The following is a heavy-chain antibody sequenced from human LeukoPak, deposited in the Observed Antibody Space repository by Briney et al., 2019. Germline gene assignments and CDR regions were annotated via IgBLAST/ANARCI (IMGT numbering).Heavy chain of an antibody. V-gene: IGHV3-23*01. CDR3: AKDLAGSGSYSFDY. J-gene: IGHJ4*02. CDR2: ISGSGGST. CDR1: GFTFSNYA. Sequence: GGSLRLSCAASGFTFSNYAMNWVRQAPGRGLEWVSAISGSGGSTYYADSVKGRFTISRDNSKNTLYLQMNSMRAEDTAVYYCAKDLAGSGSYSFDYWGQGTLVTVSS. D-gene: IGHD1-26*01.